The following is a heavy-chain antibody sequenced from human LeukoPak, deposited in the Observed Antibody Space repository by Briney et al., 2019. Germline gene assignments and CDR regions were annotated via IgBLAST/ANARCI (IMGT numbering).Heavy chain of an antibody. CDR2: IKQDGSEK. D-gene: IGHD4-23*01. CDR1: GFTFSSYW. CDR3: ARGAVYGGNAAFDY. Sequence: GGSLRLSCAASGFTFSSYWMSWVRQAPGKGLEWVANIKQDGSEKYYVASVKGRFTISRDNAKNSLYLQMNSLRAEDTAVYYCARGAVYGGNAAFDYWGQGTLVTVSS. V-gene: IGHV3-7*04. J-gene: IGHJ4*02.